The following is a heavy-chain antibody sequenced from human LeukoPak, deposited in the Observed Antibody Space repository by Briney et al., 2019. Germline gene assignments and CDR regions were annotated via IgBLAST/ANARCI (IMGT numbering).Heavy chain of an antibody. D-gene: IGHD2-2*01. CDR3: AREGAGYCSSTSCSPQSLPT. CDR2: ISSSSSYI. CDR1: GFTFSSYS. Sequence: PGGSLRLSCAASGFTFSSYSMNWVRQAPGKGLEWVSSISSSSSYIYYADSVKGRFTISRDNAKNSLYLQMNSLRAEDTAVYYCAREGAGYCSSTSCSPQSLPTWGQGTLVTVSS. V-gene: IGHV3-21*01. J-gene: IGHJ5*02.